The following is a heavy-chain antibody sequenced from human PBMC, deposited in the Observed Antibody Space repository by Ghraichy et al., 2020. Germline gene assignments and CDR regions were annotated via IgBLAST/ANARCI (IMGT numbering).Heavy chain of an antibody. J-gene: IGHJ3*02. Sequence: SQTLSLTCALSGDSVSSNSAHWNWIRPSPSRGLEWLGRTYYRSKWYRDFAVSVKSRVTVNPDTSKNQFSLQLNSVTPENTAVYYCASGSNYAIDIWGQGAMVTVSS. CDR2: TYYRSKWYR. CDR1: GDSVSSNSAH. V-gene: IGHV6-1*01. D-gene: IGHD2-8*01. CDR3: ASGSNYAIDI.